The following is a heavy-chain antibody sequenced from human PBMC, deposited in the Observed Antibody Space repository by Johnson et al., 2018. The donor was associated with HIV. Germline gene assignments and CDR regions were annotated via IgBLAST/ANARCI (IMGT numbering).Heavy chain of an antibody. D-gene: IGHD3-10*01. V-gene: IGHV3-11*04. J-gene: IGHJ3*02. CDR3: AIGRGEFPRHAFDI. Sequence: QVQLVESGGGLVKPGGSLRLSCVASGFIFSDYYMSWIRQAPGKGLEWVSYISFSDSTIYSADSVQGRFTISRDNAKNSLYLQMNSLRAEDTAVYYCAIGRGEFPRHAFDIWGQGTMVTVSS. CDR2: ISFSDSTI. CDR1: GFIFSDYY.